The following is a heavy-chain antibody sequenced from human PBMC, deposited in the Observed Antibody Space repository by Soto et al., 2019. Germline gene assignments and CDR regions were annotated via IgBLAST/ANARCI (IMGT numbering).Heavy chain of an antibody. V-gene: IGHV3-9*01. CDR3: ANGYSYGVLEPLGY. J-gene: IGHJ4*02. D-gene: IGHD5-18*01. CDR2: ISWNSGII. CDR1: GFTFDDYA. Sequence: EVQLVESGGGLVQPGRSLRLSCAASGFTFDDYAMHWVRQAPGKGLEWVSGISWNSGIIDYADSVKGRFTISRDNAKNSLYLQVNRLRAEDTALYYCANGYSYGVLEPLGYWGQGTLVTVSS.